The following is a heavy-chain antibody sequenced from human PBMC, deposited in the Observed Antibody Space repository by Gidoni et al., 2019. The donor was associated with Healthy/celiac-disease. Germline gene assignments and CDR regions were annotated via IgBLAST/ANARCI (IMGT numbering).Heavy chain of an antibody. CDR3: ARVGVDYGDYGGY. Sequence: QVQLVESGGGVVQPGRSLRLSCAASGLHFSSYGMHWVRQAPGKGLEWVAVRSYDGSNKYYADSVKGRFTISRDNSKNTLYLQMNSLRAEDTAVYYCARVGVDYGDYGGYWGQGTLVTVSS. CDR2: RSYDGSNK. CDR1: GLHFSSYG. D-gene: IGHD4-17*01. V-gene: IGHV3-30*03. J-gene: IGHJ4*02.